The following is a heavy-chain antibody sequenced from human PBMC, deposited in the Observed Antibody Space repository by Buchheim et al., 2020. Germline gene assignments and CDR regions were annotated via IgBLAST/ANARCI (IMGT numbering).Heavy chain of an antibody. CDR1: GFTFSSYG. CDR3: ARGIFPMVRGVLPDY. V-gene: IGHV3-33*01. J-gene: IGHJ4*02. D-gene: IGHD3-10*01. CDR2: IWYDGSNK. Sequence: QVQLVESGGGVVQPGRSLRLSCAASGFTFSSYGMHWVRQAPGKGLEWVAVIWYDGSNKYYADSVKGRFTISRDNSKNTLYLQMNSLRAEDTAVYYCARGIFPMVRGVLPDYWGQGTL.